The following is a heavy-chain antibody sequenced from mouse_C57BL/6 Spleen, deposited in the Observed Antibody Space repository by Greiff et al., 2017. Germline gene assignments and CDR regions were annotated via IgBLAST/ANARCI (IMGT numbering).Heavy chain of an antibody. D-gene: IGHD2-3*01. Sequence: EVMLVESGGGLVQPGGSLKLSCAASGFTFSDYGMAWVRQAPRKGPEWVAFISNLAYSIYYADTVTGRFTISRENAKNTLYLEMSSLRSEDTAMYYCARHAKGYDGHWYFDVWGTGTTVTVSS. V-gene: IGHV5-15*01. CDR1: GFTFSDYG. CDR3: ARHAKGYDGHWYFDV. J-gene: IGHJ1*03. CDR2: ISNLAYSI.